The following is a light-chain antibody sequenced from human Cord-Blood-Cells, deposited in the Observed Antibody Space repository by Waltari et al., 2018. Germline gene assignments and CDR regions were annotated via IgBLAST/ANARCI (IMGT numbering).Light chain of an antibody. J-gene: IGKJ4*01. CDR1: QSVSIY. V-gene: IGKV3-11*01. CDR2: DAS. Sequence: EIVLTQSPATLSLSPGASATLSCRASQSVSIYLAWYQQKPGQAPRLLIYDASNRATGIPARFSGSGSGTDFTLTISSLEPEDFAVYYCQQRSNWPLTFGGGTKVEIK. CDR3: QQRSNWPLT.